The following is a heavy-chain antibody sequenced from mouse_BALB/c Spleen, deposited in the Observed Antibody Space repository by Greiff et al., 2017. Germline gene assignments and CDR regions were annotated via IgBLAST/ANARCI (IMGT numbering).Heavy chain of an antibody. CDR3: ARWEITFDD. J-gene: IGHJ2*01. D-gene: IGHD2-4*01. CDR2: IDTSDSYT. CDR1: GYTFTDYW. V-gene: IGHV1-69*01. Sequence: QLQQPGAELVMPGASVKMSCKASGYTFTDYWMHWVKQRPGQGLEWIGAIDTSDSYTSYNQKFKGKATLTVDESSSTAYMQLSSLTSEDSAVYYCARWEITFDDWGQGTTLTVSS.